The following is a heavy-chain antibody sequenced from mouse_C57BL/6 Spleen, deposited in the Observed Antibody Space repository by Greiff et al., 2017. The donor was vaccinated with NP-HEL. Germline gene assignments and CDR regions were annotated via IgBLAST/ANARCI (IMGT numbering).Heavy chain of an antibody. CDR1: GFTFRDYF. V-gene: IGHV5-16*01. D-gene: IGHD4-1*01. Sequence: VKPVEFEGGLVPPGSFLKLLLPASGFTFRDYFIAWVRQGSEKGLEWVANSNYDGSSTYYLDSLKSRFIISRDNAKNILYLQMSSLKSEDTATYYCAREGDWDGFAYWGQGTLVTVSA. CDR2: SNYDGSST. J-gene: IGHJ3*01. CDR3: AREGDWDGFAY.